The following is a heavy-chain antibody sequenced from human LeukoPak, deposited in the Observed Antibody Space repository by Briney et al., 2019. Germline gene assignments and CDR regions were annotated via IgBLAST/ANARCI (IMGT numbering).Heavy chain of an antibody. Sequence: GGSLRLSCAASGFTFSSYAMSWVRQAPGKGLEWVSVISGSGGSTYYADSVKGRFTISRDNSKNTLYLQMNSLRAEDTAVYYCAKDRPNYYDSSGHYYRRNGDYWGQGTLVTVSS. J-gene: IGHJ4*02. CDR2: ISGSGGST. D-gene: IGHD3-22*01. V-gene: IGHV3-23*01. CDR3: AKDRPNYYDSSGHYYRRNGDY. CDR1: GFTFSSYA.